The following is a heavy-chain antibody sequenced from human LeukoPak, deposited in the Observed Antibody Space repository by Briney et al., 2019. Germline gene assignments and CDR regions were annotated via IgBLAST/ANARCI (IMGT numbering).Heavy chain of an antibody. CDR2: IYHSGST. CDR3: ARDRGSAFDI. D-gene: IGHD3-10*01. V-gene: IGHV4-30-2*01. Sequence: SQTLSLTCAVSGGSISSGGYSWGWIRQPPGKGLEWIGYIYHSGSTYYNPSLKSRVTISVDRSKNQFSLKLSSVTAADTAVYYCARDRGSAFDIWGQGTMVTVSS. J-gene: IGHJ3*02. CDR1: GGSISSGGYS.